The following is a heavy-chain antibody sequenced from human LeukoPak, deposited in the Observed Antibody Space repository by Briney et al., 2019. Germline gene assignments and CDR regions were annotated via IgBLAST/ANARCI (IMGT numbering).Heavy chain of an antibody. D-gene: IGHD3-22*01. CDR1: GGTFSSYA. Sequence: SVKVSCKASGGTFSSYAISWVRQAPGQGLEWMGGIIPIFGTANYAQKFQGRVTITTDESTSTAYMELSSLRSEDTAVYYCASHPGGYYDSSGYYHNYYYYMDVRGKGTTVTVSS. CDR2: IIPIFGTA. J-gene: IGHJ6*03. V-gene: IGHV1-69*05. CDR3: ASHPGGYYDSSGYYHNYYYYMDV.